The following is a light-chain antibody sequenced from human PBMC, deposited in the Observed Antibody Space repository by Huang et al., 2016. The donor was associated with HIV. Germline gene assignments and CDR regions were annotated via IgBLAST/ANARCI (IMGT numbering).Light chain of an antibody. CDR1: HSLEHSDGNIY. J-gene: IGKJ5*01. V-gene: IGKV2-30*02. CDR2: KVS. Sequence: EVVMTQSPPSLPVTLGQPASMSCRSSHSLEHSDGNIYLNWFHQRPGQPPRRLMYKVSQRESGVPDRFFGGGSGTEFSLTISRVEAEDVGFYYCMQGTHWPPVTFGQGTRLEI. CDR3: MQGTHWPPVT.